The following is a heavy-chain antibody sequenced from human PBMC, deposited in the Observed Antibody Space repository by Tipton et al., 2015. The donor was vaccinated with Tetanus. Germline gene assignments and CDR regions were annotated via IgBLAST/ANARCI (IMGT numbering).Heavy chain of an antibody. CDR2: IYYFTERT. Sequence: TLSLTCNVSGASINAGGYLWTWVRQHPGKGLEWIGNIYYFTERTSHTPSFDGRVTISVDTSKNQFSLRLTSVTAADTAVYYCARANNEFPKKGPFDSWGQGSLVIVSS. J-gene: IGHJ4*02. D-gene: IGHD1-1*01. V-gene: IGHV4-31*03. CDR1: GASINAGGYL. CDR3: ARANNEFPKKGPFDS.